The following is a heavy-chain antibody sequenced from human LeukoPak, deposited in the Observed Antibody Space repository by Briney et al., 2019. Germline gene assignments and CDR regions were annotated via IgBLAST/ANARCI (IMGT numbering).Heavy chain of an antibody. V-gene: IGHV3-74*01. Sequence: PGGSLRLSCAASGFTFNTYWMYWVRQAPGKGLVWVSHINSDGSIVNYGDSVKGRFTISRDNAKNTLYLQMNSLRADDTGLYFCSRGRNWDDGDYWGQGTLVTVSS. D-gene: IGHD1-1*01. CDR1: GFTFNTYW. CDR3: SRGRNWDDGDY. J-gene: IGHJ4*02. CDR2: INSDGSIV.